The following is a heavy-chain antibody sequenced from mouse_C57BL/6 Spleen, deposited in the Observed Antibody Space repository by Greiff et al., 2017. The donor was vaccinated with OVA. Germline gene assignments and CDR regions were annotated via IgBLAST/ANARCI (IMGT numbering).Heavy chain of an antibody. CDR1: GFTFSDYG. J-gene: IGHJ1*03. D-gene: IGHD2-5*01. CDR3: ARRATIVSYWYFDV. V-gene: IGHV5-17*01. Sequence: EVQLQESGGGLVKPGGSLKLSCAASGFTFSDYGMHWVRQAPEKGLEWVAYISSGSSTIYYADTVKGRFTISRDNAKNTLFLQMTSLRSEDTAMYYCARRATIVSYWYFDVWGTGTTVTVSS. CDR2: ISSGSSTI.